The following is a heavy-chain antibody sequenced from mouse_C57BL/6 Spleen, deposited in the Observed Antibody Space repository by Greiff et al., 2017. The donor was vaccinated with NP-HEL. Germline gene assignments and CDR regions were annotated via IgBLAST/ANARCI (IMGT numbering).Heavy chain of an antibody. V-gene: IGHV2-6*03. J-gene: IGHJ4*01. CDR2: IWSDGST. CDR3: ARSRVYYDYDGYYYAMDY. D-gene: IGHD2-4*01. CDR1: GFSLTSYG. Sequence: VKLMESGPGLVAPSQSLSITCTVSGFSLTSYGVHWVRQPPGKGLEWLVVIWSDGSTTYNSAPKSRLSISKDNSKSQVFLKMNSLQTDDTAMYYCARSRVYYDYDGYYYAMDYWGQGTSVTVSS.